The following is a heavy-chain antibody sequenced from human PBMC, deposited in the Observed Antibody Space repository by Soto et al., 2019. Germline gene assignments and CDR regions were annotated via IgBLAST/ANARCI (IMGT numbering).Heavy chain of an antibody. Sequence: EVQLVESGGGLVKPGGSLRLSCAASGFTFSSYSMNWVRQAPGKGLEWVSSISSSSSYIYYADSVKGRFTISRDNAKNSLYLQMNSLRAEDTAVYYCASFCIAAAGCYYYYGMDVWGQGTTVTVSS. CDR2: ISSSSSYI. D-gene: IGHD6-13*01. CDR1: GFTFSSYS. CDR3: ASFCIAAAGCYYYYGMDV. V-gene: IGHV3-21*01. J-gene: IGHJ6*02.